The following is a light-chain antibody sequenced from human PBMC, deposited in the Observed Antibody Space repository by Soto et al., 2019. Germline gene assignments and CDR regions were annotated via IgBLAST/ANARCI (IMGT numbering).Light chain of an antibody. V-gene: IGKV1-39*01. CDR1: QRIGTA. CDR2: TAS. CDR3: QQSYFMFPT. J-gene: IGKJ4*01. Sequence: DMQMTQSPSSLSASVGDRVTITCRAGQRIGTALNWYQQKTGTAPKLLIYTASTLQSGVPSRFSGSGSGTDFTLTISSLQPEDFATYYCQQSYFMFPTFGGGTKVEIK.